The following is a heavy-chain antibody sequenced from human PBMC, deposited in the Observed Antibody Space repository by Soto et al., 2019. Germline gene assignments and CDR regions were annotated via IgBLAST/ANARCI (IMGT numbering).Heavy chain of an antibody. D-gene: IGHD6-13*01. V-gene: IGHV3-9*01. CDR1: GFTFDDYA. Sequence: DVQLVESGGGLVQPGRSLRLSCAASGFTFDDYAMHWVRQAPGKGLEWVSGISWNSGSIGYADSVKGRFTISRDNAKNSLYLQMNSLRAEDTALYYCMGGAAAGRVYWGQGTLVTVSS. CDR3: MGGAAAGRVY. CDR2: ISWNSGSI. J-gene: IGHJ4*02.